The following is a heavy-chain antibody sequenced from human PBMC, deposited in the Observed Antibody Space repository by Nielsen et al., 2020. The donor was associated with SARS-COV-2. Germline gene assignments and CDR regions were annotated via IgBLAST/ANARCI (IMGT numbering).Heavy chain of an antibody. CDR1: GFTFSSYA. V-gene: IGHV3-30-3*01. J-gene: IGHJ4*02. Sequence: GGSLRLSCAASGFTFSSYAMHWVRQAPGKGLEWVAVISYDGSNKYYADSVKGRFTISRDNSKNTLYLQMNSLRAEDTAVYYCARDIWGSYRYPDYWGQGTLVTVSS. CDR3: ARDIWGSYRYPDY. D-gene: IGHD3-16*02. CDR2: ISYDGSNK.